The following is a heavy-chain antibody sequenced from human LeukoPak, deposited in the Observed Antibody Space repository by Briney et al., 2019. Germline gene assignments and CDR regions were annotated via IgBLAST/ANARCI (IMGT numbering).Heavy chain of an antibody. J-gene: IGHJ3*02. CDR3: ARDYTVVTPSGAFDI. D-gene: IGHD4-23*01. CDR2: IYSGGST. Sequence: PGGSLRLSCAASGFTVSSNYMNWVRQAPGKGLEWVSVIYSGGSTFYADSVKGRFTISRDNSKNTLYLQMNSLRAEDTAVYYCARDYTVVTPSGAFDIWGQGTMVTVSS. CDR1: GFTVSSNY. V-gene: IGHV3-66*01.